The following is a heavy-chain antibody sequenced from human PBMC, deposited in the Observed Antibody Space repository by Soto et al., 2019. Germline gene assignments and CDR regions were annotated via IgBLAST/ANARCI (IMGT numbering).Heavy chain of an antibody. J-gene: IGHJ4*02. CDR3: AHTAVYYYDSSGYWCFDY. CDR1: GFSLSTSGVG. V-gene: IGHV2-5*02. CDR2: IYWDDDK. D-gene: IGHD3-22*01. Sequence: QITLKESGPTLVKPTQTLTLTCTFSGFSLSTSGVGVGWIRQPPGKALEWLALIYWDDDKRYSPSLKSRLTITQDTSKTQVVLTMTNMDPVDTATYYCAHTAVYYYDSSGYWCFDYWGQGTLVTVSS.